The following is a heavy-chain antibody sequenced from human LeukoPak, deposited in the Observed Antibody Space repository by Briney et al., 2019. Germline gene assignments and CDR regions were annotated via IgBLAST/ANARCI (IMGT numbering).Heavy chain of an antibody. D-gene: IGHD5-24*01. CDR3: AREEVRSFDN. CDR2: IIPIFGTA. CDR1: GGTFSSYA. V-gene: IGHV1-69*01. J-gene: IGHJ4*02. Sequence: ASVKVSCKASGGTFSSYALSWVRQAPGQGLEWMGGIIPIFGTANYAQKFQGRVTITADESTSTAYMELGSLRAEDTAVYYCAREEVRSFDNWGQGTLVTVSS.